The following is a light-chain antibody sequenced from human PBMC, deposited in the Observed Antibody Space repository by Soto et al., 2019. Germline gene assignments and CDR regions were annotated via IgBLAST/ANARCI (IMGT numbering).Light chain of an antibody. Sequence: QSVLTQPPSVSGAPGQRVTISCTGSSSNIGAGYDVHWYQQLPGTAPKLLIYGNSNRPSGVPDRFSGSKSGTSASLAITGLQAEDEADYYCQSYASSLSGWVFGGWTKLTVL. CDR3: QSYASSLSGWV. CDR1: SSNIGAGYD. CDR2: GNS. V-gene: IGLV1-40*01. J-gene: IGLJ3*02.